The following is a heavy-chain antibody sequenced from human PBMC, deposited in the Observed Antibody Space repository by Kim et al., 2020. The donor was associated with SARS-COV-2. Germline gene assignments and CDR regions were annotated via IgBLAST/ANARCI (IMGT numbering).Heavy chain of an antibody. CDR1: GFTFSAYD. Sequence: GGSLRLSCATSGFTFSAYDMNWVRQAPGKGLEWLSFITKSSSTIYYADSVEGRFTISRDNAKNSLFLQMNSLRDEDTALYYCVRDGMGGAFDMCGQGIKV. J-gene: IGHJ3*02. V-gene: IGHV3-48*02. CDR3: VRDGMGGAFDM. D-gene: IGHD3-16*01. CDR2: ITKSSSTI.